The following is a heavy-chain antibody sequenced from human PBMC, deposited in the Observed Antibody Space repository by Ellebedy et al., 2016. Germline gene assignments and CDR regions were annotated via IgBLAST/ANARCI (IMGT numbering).Heavy chain of an antibody. CDR2: IYHSGST. Sequence: SETLSLTCAVSGGSISSSNWWSWVRQPPGKGLEWIGEIYHSGSTNYNPSLKSRVTISVDKSKNQFSLKLSSVTAADTAVYYCARCGSGWHEEGFDYWGQGTLVTVSS. V-gene: IGHV4-4*02. J-gene: IGHJ4*02. D-gene: IGHD6-19*01. CDR3: ARCGSGWHEEGFDY. CDR1: GGSISSSNW.